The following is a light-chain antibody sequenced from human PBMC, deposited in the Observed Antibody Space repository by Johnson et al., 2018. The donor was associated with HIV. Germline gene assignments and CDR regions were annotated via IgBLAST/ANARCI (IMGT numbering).Light chain of an antibody. CDR1: SSDIGNNY. J-gene: IGLJ1*01. V-gene: IGLV1-51*01. CDR3: ETWDSSRSGV. CDR2: DNN. Sequence: QSVLTQPPSVSAAPGQKVTISCSGSSSDIGNNYVSWYQQLPGTAPKLLIYDNNKRPSGIPDRFSGSKSGTSATLAITGLQTGDEADYYCETWDSSRSGVFGTGTTGTVL.